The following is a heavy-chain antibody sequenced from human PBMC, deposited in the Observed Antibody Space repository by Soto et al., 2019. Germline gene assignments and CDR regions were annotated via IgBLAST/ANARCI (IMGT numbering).Heavy chain of an antibody. V-gene: IGHV3-30-3*01. J-gene: IGHJ5*02. CDR3: ARALIAAGVVYRTFTGWFDP. CDR2: ISYDGSNK. Sequence: AGSLRLSCAASGFTYSRYAMHWVRQAPGKGLEWVAVISYDGSNKYYADSVKGRFTISRDNSKNTLYLQMNSLRAEDTAVYYCARALIAAGVVYRTFTGWFDPWGQGTLVTVSS. CDR1: GFTYSRYA. D-gene: IGHD6-13*01.